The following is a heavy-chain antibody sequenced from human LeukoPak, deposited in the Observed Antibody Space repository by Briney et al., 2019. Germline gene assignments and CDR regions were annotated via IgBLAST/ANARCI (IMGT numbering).Heavy chain of an antibody. Sequence: SETLSLTCTVSGGSISSSSYYWGWIRQPPGKGLEWIGSIYYSGSTHYNPSLKSRVTISVDTSKNQFSLKLSSVTAADTAVYYCARDYHYWCTNGVCSNINWFDPWGQGTLVTVSS. CDR1: GGSISSSSYY. CDR3: ARDYHYWCTNGVCSNINWFDP. V-gene: IGHV4-39*07. J-gene: IGHJ5*02. CDR2: IYYSGST. D-gene: IGHD2-8*01.